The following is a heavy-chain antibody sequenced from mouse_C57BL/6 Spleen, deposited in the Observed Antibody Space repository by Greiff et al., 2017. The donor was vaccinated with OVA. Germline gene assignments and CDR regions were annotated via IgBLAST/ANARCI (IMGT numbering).Heavy chain of an antibody. V-gene: IGHV7-3*01. CDR1: GFTFTDYY. Sequence: VQLVESGGGLVQPGGSLSLSCAASGFTFTDYYMSWVRQPPGKALEWLGFIRNKANGYTTEYSASVKGRFTISRDNSQSILYLQMNALRAEDSATYYCARYFQGYFDVWGTGTTVTVSS. CDR3: ARYFQGYFDV. J-gene: IGHJ1*03. CDR2: IRNKANGYTT.